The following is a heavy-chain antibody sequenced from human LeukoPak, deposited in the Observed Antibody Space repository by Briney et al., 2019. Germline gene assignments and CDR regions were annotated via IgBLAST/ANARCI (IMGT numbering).Heavy chain of an antibody. D-gene: IGHD1-1*01. V-gene: IGHV3-23*01. Sequence: GGSLRLSCAASGFTVSGNYMSWVRQAPGKGLEWVSAISGSGSGGSTYYADSVKGRFTISRDNSKNTLYLQMNSLRAEDTAVYYCAESSSGFDYWGQGTLVTVSS. J-gene: IGHJ4*02. CDR1: GFTVSGNY. CDR2: ISGSGSGGST. CDR3: AESSSGFDY.